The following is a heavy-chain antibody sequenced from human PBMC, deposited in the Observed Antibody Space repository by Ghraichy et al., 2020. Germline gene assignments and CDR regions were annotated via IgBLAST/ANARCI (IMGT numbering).Heavy chain of an antibody. J-gene: IGHJ3*01. CDR2: INQDGSEK. Sequence: GGSLRLSCAASQFTFSTYWMDWVRQAPGKGLEWVANINQDGSEKNYVDSVKGRFTISRDNAKNSVYLQMNSLRVEDTAVYYCSRQLEEKWGQGTMVTVSS. D-gene: IGHD3-3*01. CDR1: QFTFSTYW. V-gene: IGHV3-7*01. CDR3: SRQLEEK.